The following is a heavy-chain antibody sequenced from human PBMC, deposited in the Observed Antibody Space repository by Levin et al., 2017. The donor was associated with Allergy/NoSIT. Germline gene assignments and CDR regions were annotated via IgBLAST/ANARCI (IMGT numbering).Heavy chain of an antibody. CDR3: ARGYDFWSGYSSDYYGMDV. CDR1: GFTFSSYA. V-gene: IGHV3-30*04. CDR2: ISYDGSNK. J-gene: IGHJ6*02. D-gene: IGHD3-3*01. Sequence: GGSLRLSCAASGFTFSSYAMHWVRQAPGKGLEWVAVISYDGSNKYYADSVKGRFTISRDNSKNTLYLQMNSLRAEDTAVYYCARGYDFWSGYSSDYYGMDVWGQGTTVTVSS.